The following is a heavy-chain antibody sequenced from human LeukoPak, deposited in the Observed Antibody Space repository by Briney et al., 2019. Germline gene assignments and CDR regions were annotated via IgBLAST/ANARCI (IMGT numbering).Heavy chain of an antibody. V-gene: IGHV3-30*04. CDR1: GFSFSAFA. D-gene: IGHD3-3*01. J-gene: IGHJ4*02. Sequence: GGSLRLSCEASGFSFSAFAMHWVRQAPGKGLEWVAVSSYDGRHKYYTDSVKGRFSISRDNSKNTLYLQMNSLRAEDTAVYYCARDIHDFWSGRASVPNTDWGQGTLVTVSS. CDR3: ARDIHDFWSGRASVPNTD. CDR2: SSYDGRHK.